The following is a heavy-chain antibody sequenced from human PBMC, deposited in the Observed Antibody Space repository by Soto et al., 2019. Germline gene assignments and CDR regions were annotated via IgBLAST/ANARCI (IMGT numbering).Heavy chain of an antibody. CDR2: ISSSSSYI. J-gene: IGHJ6*02. CDR3: ARDPTSCFGACAFYHNAMDV. CDR1: GFTFSSYT. Sequence: GGSLRLSCAASGFTFSSYTMNWVRQAPGKGLEWVSSISSSSSYIYYADSVKGRFTISRDNAENSLYLQMNSLRAEDTAVYYCARDPTSCFGACAFYHNAMDVWGQGSAVTVSS. V-gene: IGHV3-21*01. D-gene: IGHD2-2*01.